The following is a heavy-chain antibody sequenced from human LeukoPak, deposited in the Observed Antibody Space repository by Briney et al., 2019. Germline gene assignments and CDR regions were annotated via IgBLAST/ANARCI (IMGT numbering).Heavy chain of an antibody. J-gene: IGHJ4*02. V-gene: IGHV3-11*01. CDR2: ISPSGDTI. CDR1: GFTFSDYY. Sequence: GGSLRLSCAASGFTFSDYYMSWIRRAPGKGPEWVSYISPSGDTIYYADSVKGRFTISRDNAKNSLYLQMTSLRDEDTAVYYCARTAYSSGWFFDYWGQGTLVTVSS. D-gene: IGHD6-19*01. CDR3: ARTAYSSGWFFDY.